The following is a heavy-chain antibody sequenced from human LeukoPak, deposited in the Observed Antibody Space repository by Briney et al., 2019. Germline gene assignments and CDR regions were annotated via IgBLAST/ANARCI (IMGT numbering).Heavy chain of an antibody. D-gene: IGHD3-9*01. Sequence: ASVKVSCKASGYTFTSYGISWVRQAPGQGLEWMGWISAYNGNTNYAQKLQGRVTMTTDTSTSTAYMELSSLRSEDTAVYYCAHGGYFDWLLGTSPVEYYYYGMDVWGQGTTVTVSS. CDR3: AHGGYFDWLLGTSPVEYYYYGMDV. J-gene: IGHJ6*02. CDR1: GYTFTSYG. V-gene: IGHV1-18*01. CDR2: ISAYNGNT.